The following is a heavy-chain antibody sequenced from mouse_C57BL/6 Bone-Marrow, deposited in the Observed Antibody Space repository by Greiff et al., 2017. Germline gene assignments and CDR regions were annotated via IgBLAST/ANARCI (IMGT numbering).Heavy chain of an antibody. J-gene: IGHJ3*01. CDR2: IYPGDGNT. Sequence: VKLQQSGAELARPGASVKLSCKASGYTFTSYWMQWIKQRPGQGLEWIGAIYPGDGNTKFAQRFKGKATLTADKSSSTAYMQLSSLSSEDSAVYYCARGNYYGPYWGQGTLVTVSA. D-gene: IGHD1-1*01. CDR1: GYTFTSYW. V-gene: IGHV1-87*01. CDR3: ARGNYYGPY.